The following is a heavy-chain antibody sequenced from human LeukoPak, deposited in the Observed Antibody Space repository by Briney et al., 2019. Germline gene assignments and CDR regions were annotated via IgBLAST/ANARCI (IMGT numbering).Heavy chain of an antibody. CDR3: AREDMISAFDI. V-gene: IGHV3-48*04. D-gene: IGHD3-22*01. J-gene: IGHJ3*02. CDR2: ISSSSSTI. Sequence: GGSLRLSCVASGFTFSSYSMNWVRQAPGKGLEWVSYISSSSSTIYYADSVKGRFTISRDNAKNSLYLQMNSLRAEDTAVYYCAREDMISAFDIWGQGTMVTVSS. CDR1: GFTFSSYS.